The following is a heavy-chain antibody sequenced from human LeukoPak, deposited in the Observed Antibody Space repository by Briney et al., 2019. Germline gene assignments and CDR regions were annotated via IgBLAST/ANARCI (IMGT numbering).Heavy chain of an antibody. CDR3: ARVSRSGYPYYFDY. V-gene: IGHV4-34*01. D-gene: IGHD3-3*01. Sequence: SETLSLTCAVYGGSFSGYYWSWIRQPPGKGLEWIGEINHSGSTNYNPSLKSRVTISVDTSKNQFSLKLSSVTAADTAVYYCARVSRSGYPYYFDYWGQGTLVTVSS. J-gene: IGHJ4*02. CDR1: GGSFSGYY. CDR2: INHSGST.